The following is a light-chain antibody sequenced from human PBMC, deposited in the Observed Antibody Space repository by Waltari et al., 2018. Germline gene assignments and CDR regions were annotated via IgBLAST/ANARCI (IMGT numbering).Light chain of an antibody. J-gene: IGKJ1*01. CDR2: KAS. CDR3: QHYYSDSRA. Sequence: DIQMTQSPSTLSASVGDRVTITCRASQSISRWLAWCQQKPGKAPKLLIYKASSLASDVPSRFSGSGFGTDFTLTIRSLQPDDFATYYCQHYYSDSRAFGQGTKVEVK. CDR1: QSISRW. V-gene: IGKV1-5*03.